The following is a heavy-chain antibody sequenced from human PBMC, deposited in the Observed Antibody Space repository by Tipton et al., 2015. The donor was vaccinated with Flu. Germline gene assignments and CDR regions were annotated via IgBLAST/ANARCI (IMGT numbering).Heavy chain of an antibody. V-gene: IGHV4-31*03. J-gene: IGHJ4*02. CDR1: GGPISSGGYY. Sequence: TLSLTCTVSGGPISSGGYYWSWIRQHPGKGLEWIGYIYYSGSTYYNPPLKSRVTISVDTSKNQFSLKLSSVTAADTAVYYCAREGDYYDSSGPISLFYYWGQGTLLTVSS. D-gene: IGHD3-22*01. CDR2: IYYSGST. CDR3: AREGDYYDSSGPISLFYY.